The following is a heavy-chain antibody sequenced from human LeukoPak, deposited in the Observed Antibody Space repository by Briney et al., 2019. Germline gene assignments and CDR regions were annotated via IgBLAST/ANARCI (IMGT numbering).Heavy chain of an antibody. Sequence: SETLSLTCTVSGGSISGYYWSWIRQPPGKGLEWIGYVYYSGSTNYKPSLKSRVTISVDTSKNQFSLKLSSVTAADTAVYYCARTTATYYFDYWGQGTLVTVSS. CDR3: ARTTATYYFDY. J-gene: IGHJ4*02. V-gene: IGHV4-59*01. D-gene: IGHD1-14*01. CDR2: VYYSGST. CDR1: GGSISGYY.